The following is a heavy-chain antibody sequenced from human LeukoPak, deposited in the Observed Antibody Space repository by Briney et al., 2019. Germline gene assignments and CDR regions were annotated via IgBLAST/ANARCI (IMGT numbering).Heavy chain of an antibody. D-gene: IGHD5-12*01. CDR2: IKTDGSST. Sequence: QPGGSLGLSCAASGFTFSTYWMHWVRQAPGKGLVWVSHIKTDGSSTTYADSVKGRFTISRDNAKNTLYLQMNSLRAEDTAVYYCARDRGYTQDYWGQGTLVTVPS. J-gene: IGHJ4*02. V-gene: IGHV3-74*01. CDR1: GFTFSTYW. CDR3: ARDRGYTQDY.